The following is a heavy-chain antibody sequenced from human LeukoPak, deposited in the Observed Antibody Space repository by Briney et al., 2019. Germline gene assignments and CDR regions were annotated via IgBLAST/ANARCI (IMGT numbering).Heavy chain of an antibody. CDR1: GGSFSGYY. V-gene: IGHV4-34*01. D-gene: IGHD2-15*01. CDR2: INHSGST. J-gene: IGHJ4*02. Sequence: PSETLSLTCAVYGGSFSGYYWSWIRQPPGKGLEWIGEINHSGSTNYNPSLKSRVTISVDTSKNQFSLKLSSVTAADTTVHYCARGLLCSGGSCYKAIDYWGQGTLVTVSS. CDR3: ARGLLCSGGSCYKAIDY.